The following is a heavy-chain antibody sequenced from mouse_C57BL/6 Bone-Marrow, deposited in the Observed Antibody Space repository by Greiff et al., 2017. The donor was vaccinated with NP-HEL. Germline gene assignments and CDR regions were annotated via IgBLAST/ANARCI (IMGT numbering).Heavy chain of an antibody. CDR1: GYTFTSYW. CDR2: IHPNSGST. V-gene: IGHV1-64*01. J-gene: IGHJ4*01. CDR3: ARVYYGFYAMDY. Sequence: VQLQQPGAELVKPGASVKLSCKASGYTFTSYWMHWVKQRPGQGLEWIGMIHPNSGSTNYNEKFKSKATLTVDKSSSTGYMQLSSLTSEDSAVYYCARVYYGFYAMDYWGQGTSVTVSS. D-gene: IGHD1-1*01.